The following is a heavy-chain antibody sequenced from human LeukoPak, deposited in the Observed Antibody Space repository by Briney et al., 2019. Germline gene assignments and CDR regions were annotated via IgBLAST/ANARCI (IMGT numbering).Heavy chain of an antibody. CDR2: IRSDGSNK. CDR3: ARGEMATILNPFDY. Sequence: PGGSLRLSCAASGFTFSFYGMHWVRQAPGKGLEWVAFIRSDGSNKYYADSVKGRFTISRDNSKNTLYLQMNSLRAEDTAVYYCARGEMATILNPFDYWGQGTLVTVSS. J-gene: IGHJ4*02. D-gene: IGHD5-24*01. CDR1: GFTFSFYG. V-gene: IGHV3-30*02.